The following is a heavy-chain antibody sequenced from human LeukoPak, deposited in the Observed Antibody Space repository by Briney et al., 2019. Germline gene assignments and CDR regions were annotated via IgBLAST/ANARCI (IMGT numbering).Heavy chain of an antibody. V-gene: IGHV4-4*07. CDR3: ARDRGPDGSDQLDY. D-gene: IGHD5-24*01. J-gene: IGHJ4*02. CDR1: GVSIRTYC. CDR2: ICSSGTT. Sequence: SETLSLTCTVSGVSIRTYCWVWIRQADGKGLEWIGRICSSGTTIYNPSLKSRGIISLDMSNNNFSLILTSVTAAATDVSYCARDRGPDGSDQLDYWGQGILVTVSS.